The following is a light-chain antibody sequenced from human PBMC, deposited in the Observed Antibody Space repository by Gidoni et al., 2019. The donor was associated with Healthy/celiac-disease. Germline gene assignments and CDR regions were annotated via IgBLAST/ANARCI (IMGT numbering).Light chain of an antibody. CDR1: QSVSSN. V-gene: IGKV3-15*01. CDR3: QQYNNWPLLT. CDR2: GAS. Sequence: EIVMTQSPATLSVSPGERATLSCRASQSVSSNLAWYQQKPGQAPRLLIYGASTRATGIQARFSGSGSGTEFTLTISSLQSEDFAVYYGQQYNNWPLLTFGGGTKVEIK. J-gene: IGKJ4*01.